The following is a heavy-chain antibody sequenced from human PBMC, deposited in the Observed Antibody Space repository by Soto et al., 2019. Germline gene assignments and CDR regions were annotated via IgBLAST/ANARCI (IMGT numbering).Heavy chain of an antibody. CDR2: ISYDGSNK. V-gene: IGHV3-30*18. CDR1: GFTFSSYG. J-gene: IGHJ4*02. D-gene: IGHD5-18*01. CDR3: AKEKTSIQLWPDPFDY. Sequence: PGGSLRLSCAASGFTFSSYGMHWVRQAPGKGLEWAAVISYDGSNKYYADSVKGRFTISRDNSKNTLYLQMNSLRAEDTAVYYCAKEKTSIQLWPDPFDYWGQGTLVTVSS.